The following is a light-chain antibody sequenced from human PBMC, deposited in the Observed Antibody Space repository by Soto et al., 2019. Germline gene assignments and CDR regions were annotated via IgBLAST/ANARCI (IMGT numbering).Light chain of an antibody. CDR1: QSVNSNY. Sequence: EIVLTQSPGTLSLSPGERATLSCRASQSVNSNYLARYQQKPGQAPRLLIYGASSRATGIPDRFSGSGSGTDFTLTISRLEPEDFAVYYCQLYGSSPLYSFGQGTNLEIK. CDR2: GAS. CDR3: QLYGSSPLYS. V-gene: IGKV3-20*01. J-gene: IGKJ2*03.